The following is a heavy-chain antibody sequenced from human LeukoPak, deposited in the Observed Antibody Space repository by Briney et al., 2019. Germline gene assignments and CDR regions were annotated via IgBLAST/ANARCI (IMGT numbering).Heavy chain of an antibody. J-gene: IGHJ4*02. Sequence: PSETLSLTCSVSGGSISSYSWSWIRQPPGKGLEWVGYIYYSGSTNYNPSLKSRVTISVDTSKNQFSLKLSSVTAADTAVYYCARYRAAAGLNYFDYWGQGTLVTVSS. CDR1: GGSISSYS. V-gene: IGHV4-59*01. D-gene: IGHD6-13*01. CDR2: IYYSGST. CDR3: ARYRAAAGLNYFDY.